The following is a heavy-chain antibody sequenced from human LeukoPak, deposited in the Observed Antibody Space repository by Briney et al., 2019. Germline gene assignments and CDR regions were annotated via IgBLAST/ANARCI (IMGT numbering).Heavy chain of an antibody. Sequence: ASVKVSCKASGYTFTSYGISWVRQAPGQGLEWMGWINPNSGGTNYAQKFQGRVTMTRDTSISTAYMELSSLRSDDTAVYYCARGRNIGVVGAATNLEDCWGQGTLATVSS. CDR2: INPNSGGT. CDR1: GYTFTSYG. V-gene: IGHV1-2*02. CDR3: ARGRNIGVVGAATNLEDC. D-gene: IGHD2-15*01. J-gene: IGHJ4*02.